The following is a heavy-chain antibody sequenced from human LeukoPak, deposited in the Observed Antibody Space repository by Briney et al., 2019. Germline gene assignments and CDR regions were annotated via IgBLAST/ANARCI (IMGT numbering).Heavy chain of an antibody. CDR3: ANDSGYSSGWYSVY. CDR2: ISGSGGST. D-gene: IGHD6-19*01. Sequence: GGSLRLSCAASGFTFSSYAMSWVRQAPGKGLEWVSAISGSGGSTYYADSVKGRFTISRDNSKNTLYLQMNSLRAEDTAVYYCANDSGYSSGWYSVYWGQGTLVTVSS. J-gene: IGHJ4*02. CDR1: GFTFSSYA. V-gene: IGHV3-23*01.